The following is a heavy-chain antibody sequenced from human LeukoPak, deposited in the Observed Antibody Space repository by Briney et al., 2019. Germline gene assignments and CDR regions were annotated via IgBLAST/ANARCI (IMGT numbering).Heavy chain of an antibody. CDR3: ARARSGDDNDY. CDR2: IYHNGAT. J-gene: IGHJ4*02. CDR1: GGSISSSSSVC. V-gene: IGHV4-4*02. D-gene: IGHD3-10*01. Sequence: PSETLSLTCAVSGGSISSSSSVCWTWVRQPPGEGLEWIGEIYHNGATNYNPSLKSRVTVLLDKSKNQFSLKLSSVTAADTAVYYCARARSGDDNDYWGQGTLVTVSS.